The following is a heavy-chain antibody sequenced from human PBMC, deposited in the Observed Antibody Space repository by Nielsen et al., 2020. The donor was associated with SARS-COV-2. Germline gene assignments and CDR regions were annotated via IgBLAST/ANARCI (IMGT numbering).Heavy chain of an antibody. CDR2: INPDSGGT. CDR1: GYTFTDYY. CDR3: ARELRVGMAINGPSDI. V-gene: IGHV1-2*02. J-gene: IGHJ3*02. D-gene: IGHD5-24*01. Sequence: ASVTVSCKASGYTFTDYYIHWVRQAPGQGLAWMGWINPDSGGTDYAQKFQGRVTMTRDTSINTANMELSRLSSDDTAVYYCARELRVGMAINGPSDIWGQGTMVTVSS.